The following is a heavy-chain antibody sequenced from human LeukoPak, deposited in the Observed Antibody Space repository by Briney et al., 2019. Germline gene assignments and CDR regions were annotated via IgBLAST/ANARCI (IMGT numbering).Heavy chain of an antibody. D-gene: IGHD3-9*01. CDR1: GFTFSRYS. J-gene: IGHJ4*02. V-gene: IGHV3-48*01. Sequence: GGSLRLSCAASGFTFSRYSMNWVRQAPGKGLEWISYISSSSSRTYYADSVKGRFTISRDNAKNSLYLQMNSLKTEDTALYYCTTFFPLVIGWGQGTLVTVSS. CDR2: ISSSSSRT. CDR3: TTFFPLVIG.